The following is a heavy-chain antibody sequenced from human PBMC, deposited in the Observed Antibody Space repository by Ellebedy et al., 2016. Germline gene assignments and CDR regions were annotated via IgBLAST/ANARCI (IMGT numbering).Heavy chain of an antibody. CDR2: ISGDGDTT. CDR3: YYGHYSAS. Sequence: GWSLRLSXVASGFTFRNFFMSWVRQAPGGGLEWISTISGDGDTTFSADSVKGRFTISRDNSRYTLYLQMDSLRAADTAVYYCYYGHYSASWGQGTRVTVSS. J-gene: IGHJ4*02. V-gene: IGHV3-23*01. D-gene: IGHD4-17*01. CDR1: GFTFRNFF.